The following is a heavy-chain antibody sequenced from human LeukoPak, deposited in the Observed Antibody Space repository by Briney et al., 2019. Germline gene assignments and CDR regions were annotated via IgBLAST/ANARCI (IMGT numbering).Heavy chain of an antibody. CDR1: GFTFSSFW. J-gene: IGHJ4*02. CDR2: IKQDGSDK. CDR3: ARDYYDSSGYYHVGYFDY. D-gene: IGHD3-22*01. Sequence: GGSLRLSCAASGFTFSSFWLSWVRQAPGKGLEWVAIIKQDGSDKYYVDSVKGRFTISRDNARNSLYLHMNSLRAEDTAVYYCARDYYDSSGYYHVGYFDYWGQGTLVTVSS. V-gene: IGHV3-7*01.